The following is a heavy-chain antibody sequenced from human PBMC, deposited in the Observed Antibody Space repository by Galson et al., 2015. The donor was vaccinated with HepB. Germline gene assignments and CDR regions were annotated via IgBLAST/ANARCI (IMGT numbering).Heavy chain of an antibody. CDR2: ISTYAGSA. CDR1: GFTFSTYA. J-gene: IGHJ2*01. Sequence: SLRLSCAASGFTFSTYAMSWVRQAPGKGLEWVSSISTYAGSANYADSVKGRFPSCRDHSNNTPLLQMSSLRSEDTAVYYCANDRSGRDNWYFDFWGRGTLVIVSS. CDR3: ANDRSGRDNWYFDF. V-gene: IGHV3-23*01. D-gene: IGHD3-3*01.